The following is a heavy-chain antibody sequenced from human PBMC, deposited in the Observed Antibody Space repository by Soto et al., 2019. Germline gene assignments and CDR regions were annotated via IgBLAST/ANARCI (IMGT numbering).Heavy chain of an antibody. CDR1: GASISVFY. CDR3: VRDGAKTLRDWFDP. V-gene: IGHV4-4*07. J-gene: IGHJ5*02. Sequence: SETLSLTCTVSGASISVFYSSWIRKSAGKGLEWIGRIYATGTTDYNPSLKSRVMMSVDTSKKQFSLKLRSVTAADMAVYYCVRDGAKTLRDWFDPWGQGISVTVSS. CDR2: IYATGTT. D-gene: IGHD1-26*01.